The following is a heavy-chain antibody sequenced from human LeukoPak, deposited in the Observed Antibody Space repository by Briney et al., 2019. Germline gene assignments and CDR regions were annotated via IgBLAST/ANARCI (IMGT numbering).Heavy chain of an antibody. CDR2: INGNGGGS. V-gene: IGHV3-23*01. J-gene: IGHJ4*02. D-gene: IGHD6-19*01. CDR3: VKGGTADPVGWTH. Sequence: GGSLRLSCAASGFTFSDHAMSWVRQAPAKGLEWVSSINGNGGGSYYIDSVKGRFTVSRDNSENALYLQMNNLRTEDTAVYFWVKGGTADPVGWTHWGQGSLVTVFS. CDR1: GFTFSDHA.